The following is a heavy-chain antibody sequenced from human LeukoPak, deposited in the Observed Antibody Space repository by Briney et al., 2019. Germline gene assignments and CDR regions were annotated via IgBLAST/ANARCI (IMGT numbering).Heavy chain of an antibody. CDR2: IYYHENT. CDR3: ARGRRFLEWLGLGLQYNWFDP. D-gene: IGHD3-3*01. V-gene: IGHV4-39*01. CDR1: GGSISSSSDY. Sequence: SETLSLTCTVSGGSISSSSDYWGWIRQAPGKGLEWIGSIYYHENTYYNSSLKSRVTISVDTSKNQFSLKLNSVTAADTAVYYCARGRRFLEWLGLGLQYNWFDPWGQGTLVTVSS. J-gene: IGHJ5*02.